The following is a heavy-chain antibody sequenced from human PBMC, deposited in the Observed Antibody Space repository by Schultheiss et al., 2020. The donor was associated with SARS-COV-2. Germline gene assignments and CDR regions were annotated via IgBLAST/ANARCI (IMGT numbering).Heavy chain of an antibody. D-gene: IGHD3-22*01. J-gene: IGHJ4*02. CDR1: GGSISSSNYY. CDR2: IYYSGST. V-gene: IGHV4-39*07. CDR3: ARADSSGYCDY. Sequence: SQTLSLTCTVSGGSISSSNYYWGWIRQPPGKGLEWIGSIYYSGSTYYNPSLKSRVTISVDTSKNQFSLKLSSVTAADTAVYYCARADSSGYCDYWGQGTLVTVSS.